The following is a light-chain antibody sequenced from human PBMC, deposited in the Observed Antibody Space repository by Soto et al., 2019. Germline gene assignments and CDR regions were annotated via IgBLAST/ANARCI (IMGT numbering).Light chain of an antibody. J-gene: IGKJ3*01. CDR2: DAS. Sequence: EIVLTQSPATLSLSPGERATLSCRASQSVSSYLAWYQQKPGQAPRLLIYDASNKATGIPARFSGNGSGTDFTLTISSLEPEDFAVYYCQQRSNWPPFTFGPGTKVDIK. V-gene: IGKV3-11*01. CDR3: QQRSNWPPFT. CDR1: QSVSSY.